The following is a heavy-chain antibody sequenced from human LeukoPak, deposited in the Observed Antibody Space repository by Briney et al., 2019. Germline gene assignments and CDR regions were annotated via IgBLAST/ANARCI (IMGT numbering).Heavy chain of an antibody. J-gene: IGHJ4*02. D-gene: IGHD3-10*01. V-gene: IGHV1-18*01. Sequence: ASVTVSCKTSGYTFTSYGISWVRQAPGQGLEWMGWISAYNGSINYAQKVQGRVTMTTDTSTSTAFMELRSLRSDDTAVYYCARDGPRYYYGSGRESSFDYWGQGTLVTVSS. CDR1: GYTFTSYG. CDR2: ISAYNGSI. CDR3: ARDGPRYYYGSGRESSFDY.